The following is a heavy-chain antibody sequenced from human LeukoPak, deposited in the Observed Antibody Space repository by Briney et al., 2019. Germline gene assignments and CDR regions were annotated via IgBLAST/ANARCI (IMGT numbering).Heavy chain of an antibody. V-gene: IGHV1-18*01. CDR2: ISAYNGNT. J-gene: IGHJ5*02. CDR3: ARVGWELLLEENNWFDP. D-gene: IGHD1-26*01. CDR1: GYTFTSYG. Sequence: GASVKVSSKASGYTFTSYGISWVRQAPGQGLEWMGWISAYNGNTNYAQKLQGRVTMTTDTSTSTAYMELRSLRSDDTAVYYCARVGWELLLEENNWFDPWGQGTLVTVSS.